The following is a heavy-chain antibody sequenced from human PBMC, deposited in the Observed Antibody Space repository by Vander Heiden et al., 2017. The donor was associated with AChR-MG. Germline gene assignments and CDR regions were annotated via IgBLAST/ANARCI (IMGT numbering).Heavy chain of an antibody. V-gene: IGHV4-39*01. Sequence: QLQLQESGPGLVKPSETLSLTCTVSGGSISSSSYYWGWIRQPPGKGLEWIGSIYYSGSTYYNPSLKSRVTISVDTSKNQFSLKLSSVTAADTAVYYCARLGFRGVGAKSDYWGQGTLVTVSS. J-gene: IGHJ4*02. CDR2: IYYSGST. CDR1: GGSISSSSYY. CDR3: ARLGFRGVGAKSDY. D-gene: IGHD1-26*01.